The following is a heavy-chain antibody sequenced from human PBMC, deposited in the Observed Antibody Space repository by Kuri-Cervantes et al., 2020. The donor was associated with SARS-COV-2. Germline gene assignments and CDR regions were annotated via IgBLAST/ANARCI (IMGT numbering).Heavy chain of an antibody. J-gene: IGHJ5*02. Sequence: GGSLRLSCAASGFTVSSNYMSWVRQAPGKGLEWVSVIYSCGSTYYADSVKGRFTISRDNSKNTLYLQMNSLRAEDTAVYYCAKDAYSYGYNWFDPWGQGTLVTVSS. CDR1: GFTVSSNY. V-gene: IGHV3-53*01. D-gene: IGHD5-18*01. CDR2: IYSCGST. CDR3: AKDAYSYGYNWFDP.